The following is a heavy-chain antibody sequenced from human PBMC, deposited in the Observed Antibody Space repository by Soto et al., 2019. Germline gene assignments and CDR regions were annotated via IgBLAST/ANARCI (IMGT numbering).Heavy chain of an antibody. Sequence: QVQLVESGGGVVQPGRSPRLSCAASGFTFSSYGMHWVRQAPGKGLEWVAVISYDGSNKYYADSVKGRFTISRDNSKTTLYLQMNSVRAEDTAVYYCAKDPDSGPDDYWGQGTLVTVSS. J-gene: IGHJ4*02. CDR2: ISYDGSNK. D-gene: IGHD2-15*01. CDR3: AKDPDSGPDDY. V-gene: IGHV3-30*18. CDR1: GFTFSSYG.